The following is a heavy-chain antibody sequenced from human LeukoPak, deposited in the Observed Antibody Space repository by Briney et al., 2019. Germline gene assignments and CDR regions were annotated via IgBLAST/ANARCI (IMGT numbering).Heavy chain of an antibody. J-gene: IGHJ4*02. V-gene: IGHV3-11*01. CDR2: ISRSGSTI. Sequence: GGSLRLSCAASGFTFRDYYMSWIRQAPGKGLEWVSYISRSGSTIYYADSVKGRFTISRDNAKNSLYLQMNSLRAEDTAVYYCARVASGYSSSWYGDYWGQGTLVTVSS. CDR1: GFTFRDYY. D-gene: IGHD6-13*01. CDR3: ARVASGYSSSWYGDY.